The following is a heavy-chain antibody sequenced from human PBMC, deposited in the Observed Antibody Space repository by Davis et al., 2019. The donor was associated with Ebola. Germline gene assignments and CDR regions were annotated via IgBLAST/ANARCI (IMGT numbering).Heavy chain of an antibody. CDR1: GGSISSYY. CDR3: AREYSSSYRIASGGYGMDV. D-gene: IGHD6-6*01. J-gene: IGHJ6*02. V-gene: IGHV4-4*07. Sequence: PSETLSLTCTVSGGSISSYYWSWIRQPAGKGLEWIGRIYTSGSTNYNPSLKSRVTISVDTSKNQFSLKLSSVTAADTAVYYCAREYSSSYRIASGGYGMDVWGQGTTVTVSS. CDR2: IYTSGST.